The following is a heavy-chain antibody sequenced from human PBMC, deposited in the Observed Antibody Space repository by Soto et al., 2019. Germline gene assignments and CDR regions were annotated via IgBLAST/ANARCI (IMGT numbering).Heavy chain of an antibody. V-gene: IGHV5-51*01. D-gene: IGHD3-16*01. Sequence: VESLKTSCEASGYIFTNYWIGWGRQMPGKGLEWMGIIYPGVSYTRYSPSFQGQVTISVDEAIGTAYLRWSSLKASDTAIYYWARLGGEYYYAMDVWGQGTTVTVSS. J-gene: IGHJ6*02. CDR1: GYIFTNYW. CDR3: ARLGGEYYYAMDV. CDR2: IYPGVSYT.